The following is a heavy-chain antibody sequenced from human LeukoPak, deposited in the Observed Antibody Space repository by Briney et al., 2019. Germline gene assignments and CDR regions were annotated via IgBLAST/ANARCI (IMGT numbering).Heavy chain of an antibody. CDR2: ISSSSSTI. D-gene: IGHD3-22*01. CDR1: GFTFSSYS. V-gene: IGHV3-48*04. CDR3: AKDGGGDSSGYSFDY. Sequence: GGSLRLSCAASGFTFSSYSMNWVRQAPGKGLEWVSYISSSSSTIYYADSVKGRFTISRDNAKNSLYLQMNSLRAEDTAVYYCAKDGGGDSSGYSFDYWGQGTLVTVSS. J-gene: IGHJ4*02.